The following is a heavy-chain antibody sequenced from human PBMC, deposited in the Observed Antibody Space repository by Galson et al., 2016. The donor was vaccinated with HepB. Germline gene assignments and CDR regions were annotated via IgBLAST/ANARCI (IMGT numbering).Heavy chain of an antibody. CDR3: ARGVFASGYYRFQH. Sequence: SVKVSCKASGYIFTSYAIHWVRQAPGQGLEWMGWINAGTGNTKYSQKIQGRVTTTRDTTASTAYMELSSLTSEDTAVYFCARGVFASGYYRFQHWGQGTLVTVSS. CDR1: GYIFTSYA. CDR2: INAGTGNT. D-gene: IGHD3-3*01. J-gene: IGHJ1*01. V-gene: IGHV1-3*01.